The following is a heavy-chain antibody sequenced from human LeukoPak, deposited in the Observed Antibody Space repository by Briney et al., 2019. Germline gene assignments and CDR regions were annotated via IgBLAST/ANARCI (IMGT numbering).Heavy chain of an antibody. CDR2: INPSGGST. Sequence: ASVKVSCKASGHTFTSYNMHWVRQAPGQGPEWMGIINPSGGSTSYAQKFQGRVTMTRDTSTSTVYMELSSLRSEDTAVYYCTGQEKYYYYGMDVWGQGTTVTVSS. J-gene: IGHJ6*02. CDR1: GHTFTSYN. CDR3: TGQEKYYYYGMDV. V-gene: IGHV1-46*01.